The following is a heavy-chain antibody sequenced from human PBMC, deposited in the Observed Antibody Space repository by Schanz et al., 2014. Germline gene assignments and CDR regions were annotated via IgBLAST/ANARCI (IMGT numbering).Heavy chain of an antibody. V-gene: IGHV3-23*04. J-gene: IGHJ4*02. CDR2: ISGSGGST. CDR3: AKDPSHGDYDYDFDY. CDR1: GFIFSNYG. D-gene: IGHD3-16*01. Sequence: VQLVESGGGFVQPGGSLGLSCAASGFIFSNYGMHWVRQAPGKGLEWVSGISGSGGSTYYADSVKGRFTISRDNSKNTLYLQMNSLRAEDTAVYYCAKDPSHGDYDYDFDYWGQGTMVTVSS.